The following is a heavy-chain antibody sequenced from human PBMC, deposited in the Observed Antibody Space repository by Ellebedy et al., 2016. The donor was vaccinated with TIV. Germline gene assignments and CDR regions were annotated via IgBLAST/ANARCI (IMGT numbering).Heavy chain of an antibody. V-gene: IGHV4-59*01. J-gene: IGHJ4*02. Sequence: PSETLSLTCTVSGDSITNYFWTWIRQTPGKRLEWIGYIYQADPYQRGSTNFNHSLKSRVTMSIDTSRKQFSLNLKSVTAADTAIYYCARERFVAVAAPAFDFWGQGVLVTVSS. CDR3: ARERFVAVAAPAFDF. D-gene: IGHD6-19*01. CDR2: IYQADPYQRGST. CDR1: GDSITNYF.